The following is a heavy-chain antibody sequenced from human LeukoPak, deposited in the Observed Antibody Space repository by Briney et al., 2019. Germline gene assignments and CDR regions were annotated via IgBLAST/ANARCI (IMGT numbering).Heavy chain of an antibody. D-gene: IGHD7-27*01. J-gene: IGHJ4*02. Sequence: SETLSLTCAVYGGSFSGYYWSWVRQPPGKGLEWIGEINHSGSTNYNPSLKSRVTISVDTSKNQFSLRLSSVTAADTAMYYCARPLGKGYYFDYWGQGTLVTVSS. CDR3: ARPLGKGYYFDY. V-gene: IGHV4-34*01. CDR1: GGSFSGYY. CDR2: INHSGST.